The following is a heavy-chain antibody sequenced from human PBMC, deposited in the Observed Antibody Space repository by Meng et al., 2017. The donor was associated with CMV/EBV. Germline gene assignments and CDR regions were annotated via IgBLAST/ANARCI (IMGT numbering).Heavy chain of an antibody. CDR1: GASLRSGYYA. CDR2: IYYRGST. V-gene: IGHV4-30-4*08. Sequence: LSPPRHCSGASLRSGYYAWGLTPQPPGKGLEWIGYIYYRGSTYYNPSLKSRVTISVDTSKNQFSLKLSSVTAADTAVYYCASSGAREDDYWGQGTLVTVSS. CDR3: ASSGAREDDY. D-gene: IGHD5-12*01. J-gene: IGHJ4*02.